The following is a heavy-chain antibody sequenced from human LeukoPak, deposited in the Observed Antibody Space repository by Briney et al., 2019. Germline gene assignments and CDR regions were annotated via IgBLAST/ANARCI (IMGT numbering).Heavy chain of an antibody. CDR3: ARDPDFYGSGSYPASAFDV. J-gene: IGHJ3*01. V-gene: IGHV4-61*10. Sequence: PSETLSLTCTVSGGSISSGSYYWSWIRQPAGKGLEWIGNYYDSGSSAYNPSLKSRVTISVDTSKNQFSLKMTSVTAADTAAYYCARDPDFYGSGSYPASAFDVWGQGTMVTVSS. CDR2: YYDSGSS. CDR1: GGSISSGSYY. D-gene: IGHD3-10*01.